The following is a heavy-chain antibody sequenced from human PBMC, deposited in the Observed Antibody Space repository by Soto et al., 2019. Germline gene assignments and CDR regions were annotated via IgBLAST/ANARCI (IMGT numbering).Heavy chain of an antibody. D-gene: IGHD2-15*01. V-gene: IGHV1-18*01. J-gene: IGHJ6*02. CDR3: ARYCSGGSCYWVYYYGMDV. CDR1: GYTFTIYG. Sequence: GASVKVSCKASGYTFTIYGISWVRQAPGQGLEWMGWISAYNGNTNYAQKLQGRVTMTTDTSTSTAYMELRSLRSDDTAVYYCARYCSGGSCYWVYYYGMDVWGQGTTVTVSS. CDR2: ISAYNGNT.